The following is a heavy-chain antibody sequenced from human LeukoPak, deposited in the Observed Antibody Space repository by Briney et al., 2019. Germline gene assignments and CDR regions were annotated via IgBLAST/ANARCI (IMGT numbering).Heavy chain of an antibody. D-gene: IGHD6-13*01. CDR1: GGSFSGYY. Sequence: SETLSLTCAVYGGSFSGYYWSWIRQPPGKGLEWIGEINHSGSTNYNPSLKSRVTISVDTYQNQFSLKLSSVTAADTAVYYCPSRSSNVGYSPDASDIWGQGRMVTVSS. CDR2: INHSGST. J-gene: IGHJ3*02. CDR3: PSRSSNVGYSPDASDI. V-gene: IGHV4-34*01.